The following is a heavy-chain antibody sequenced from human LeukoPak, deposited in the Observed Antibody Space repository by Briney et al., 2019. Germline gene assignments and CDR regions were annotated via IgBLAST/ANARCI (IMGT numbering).Heavy chain of an antibody. Sequence: ASVKVSCKASGYTFTSYGISWVRQAPGQGLEWMGWISAYNGNTNYAQKLQGRVTMTTDASTSTVYMELRSLRSDDTAVYYCAKSPNYYGSGLDVWGQGTTVTVSS. CDR3: AKSPNYYGSGLDV. J-gene: IGHJ6*02. CDR2: ISAYNGNT. V-gene: IGHV1-18*01. CDR1: GYTFTSYG. D-gene: IGHD3-10*01.